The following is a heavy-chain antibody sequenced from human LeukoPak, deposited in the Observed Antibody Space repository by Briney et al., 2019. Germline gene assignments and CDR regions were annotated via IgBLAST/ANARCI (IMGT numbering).Heavy chain of an antibody. J-gene: IGHJ6*02. Sequence: GGSLRLSCAASGFPFSSYTMSWVRQAPGKGLELVSSVSSPGTYIYYADSVKGRFTLSRDSAKNSLYLQMNSLRAEDTAVYYCARANFDYVWGTYRNGDYYYAMDVWGQGTTVTVSS. CDR1: GFPFSSYT. CDR2: VSSPGTYI. D-gene: IGHD3-16*02. CDR3: ARANFDYVWGTYRNGDYYYAMDV. V-gene: IGHV3-21*01.